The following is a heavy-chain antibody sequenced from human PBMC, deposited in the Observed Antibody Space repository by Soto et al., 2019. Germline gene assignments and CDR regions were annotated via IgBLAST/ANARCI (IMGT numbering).Heavy chain of an antibody. V-gene: IGHV1-46*01. CDR1: GYTFTSYX. CDR2: INPSGGST. D-gene: IGHD3-22*01. Sequence: XVKVSCKASGYTFTSYXXHWLRQAPGQGLEWMGIINPSGGSTSYAQKFQGRVTMTRDTSTSTVYMELSSLRSEDTAVYYCARDRAMSGYYGYWGQGTLVTVSS. J-gene: IGHJ4*02. CDR3: ARDRAMSGYYGY.